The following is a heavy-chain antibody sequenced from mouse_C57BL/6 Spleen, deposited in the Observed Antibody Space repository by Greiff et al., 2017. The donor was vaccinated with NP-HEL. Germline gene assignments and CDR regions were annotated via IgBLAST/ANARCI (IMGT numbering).Heavy chain of an antibody. D-gene: IGHD1-1*01. CDR3: ARMDYGSSSAWFAY. V-gene: IGHV8-8*01. CDR2: IWWDDDK. Sequence: QVTLKESGPGILQPSQTLSLTCSFSGFSLSTFGMGVGWIRQPSGKGLEWLAHIWWDDDKYYNPALKSRLTISKDTSKNQVFLKIANVDTADTATYYCARMDYGSSSAWFAYWGQGTLVTVSA. CDR1: GFSLSTFGMG. J-gene: IGHJ3*01.